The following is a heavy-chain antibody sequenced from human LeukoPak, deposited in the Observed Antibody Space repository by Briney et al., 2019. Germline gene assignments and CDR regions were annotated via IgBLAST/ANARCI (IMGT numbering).Heavy chain of an antibody. CDR3: ARLSPPIASFCSGGTCYSGGFDP. CDR1: GYTFTSYG. J-gene: IGHJ5*02. Sequence: ASVKVSCKASGYTFTSYGISWVRQAPGQGLEWMGWITTYNGNTYFAQNFQGRVPMTADTSTSTAYMELRSLRSDDTAVYYCARLSPPIASFCSGGTCYSGGFDPWGQGTLVTVSS. D-gene: IGHD2-15*01. V-gene: IGHV1-18*01. CDR2: ITTYNGNT.